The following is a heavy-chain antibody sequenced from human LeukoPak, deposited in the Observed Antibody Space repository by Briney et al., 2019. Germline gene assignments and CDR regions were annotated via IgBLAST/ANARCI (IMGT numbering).Heavy chain of an antibody. J-gene: IGHJ4*02. CDR3: ARDYYDSSGYYVNDY. D-gene: IGHD3-22*01. CDR2: IYYSGST. V-gene: IGHV4-59*01. CDR1: GGSISSYY. Sequence: SETLSLTCTVSGGSISSYYWSWIRQPPGKGLKWIGYIYYSGSTNYNPSLKSRVTISVDTSKNQLSLKLSSVTAADTAVCYCARDYYDSSGYYVNDYWGQGTLVTVSS.